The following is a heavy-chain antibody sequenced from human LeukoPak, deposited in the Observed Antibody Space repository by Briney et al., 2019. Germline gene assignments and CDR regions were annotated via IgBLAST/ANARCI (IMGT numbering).Heavy chain of an antibody. V-gene: IGHV1-2*02. Sequence: GASVKVSCKASGYTFTGYYMHWVRQAPGQGREWRGWINPNSGGTNYAQKFQGRVTMTRDTSISTAYMELSRLRSDDTAVYYCARDRRVQGVIGYWGQGTLVTVSS. CDR2: INPNSGGT. J-gene: IGHJ4*02. CDR1: GYTFTGYY. D-gene: IGHD3-10*01. CDR3: ARDRRVQGVIGY.